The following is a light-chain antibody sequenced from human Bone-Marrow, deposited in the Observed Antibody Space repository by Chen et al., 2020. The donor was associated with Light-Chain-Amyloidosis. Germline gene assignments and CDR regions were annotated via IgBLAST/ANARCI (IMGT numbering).Light chain of an antibody. V-gene: IGLV2-8*01. J-gene: IGLJ1*01. CDR1: SSDVGAYHD. CDR3: TSHAGANAFYV. CDR2: EVS. Sequence: QSALTHPPSASGSPGQAVTISCTGPSSDVGAYHDVSWYQQHPGKAPKLMIYEVSQRPSGVPDRFSGSKSGNTASLTVSGLQADDEADYYCTSHAGANAFYVFGTGTKVTVL.